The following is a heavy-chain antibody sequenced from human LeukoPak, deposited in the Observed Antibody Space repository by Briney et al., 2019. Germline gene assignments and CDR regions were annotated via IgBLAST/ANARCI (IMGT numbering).Heavy chain of an antibody. V-gene: IGHV3-30*02. CDR1: GFTFSTYG. J-gene: IGHJ4*02. Sequence: GGSLRLSCAASGFTFSTYGIHWVRQPPGKGLEWVAFIRSDGSNEYYADSVKGRFTISRDNSKNTLFLQMNSLRAEDTAVYYCARILSSAWGELGYWGQGTLVTVSS. D-gene: IGHD6-19*01. CDR3: ARILSSAWGELGY. CDR2: IRSDGSNE.